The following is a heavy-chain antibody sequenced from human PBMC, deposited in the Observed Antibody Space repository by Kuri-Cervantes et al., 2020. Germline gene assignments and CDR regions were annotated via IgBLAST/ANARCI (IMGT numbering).Heavy chain of an antibody. CDR2: TRNRANSYGT. Sequence: GESLKISCEVSGILFSDNYLDWVRQAPGKGLEWVGRTRNRANSYGTEYAASVKGRFTISRDDSKNSLYLQMNSLKTEDTAVYYCARGFITDAFDIWGQGTMVTVSS. J-gene: IGHJ3*02. CDR3: ARGFITDAFDI. CDR1: GILFSDNY. V-gene: IGHV3-72*01. D-gene: IGHD3-10*01.